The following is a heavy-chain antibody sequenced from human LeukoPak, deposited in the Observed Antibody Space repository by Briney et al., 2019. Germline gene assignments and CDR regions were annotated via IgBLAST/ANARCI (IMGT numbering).Heavy chain of an antibody. CDR2: VNHSGST. CDR1: VGSFSGYS. CDR3: ARGCPNALDYYYLDY. V-gene: IGHV4-34*01. J-gene: IGHJ4*02. Sequence: PSETLSLTCAVYVGSFSGYSWTWIRQPPGKGLEWIGEVNHSGSTNYNPSPKSRVTISVDTSKNQFSLKLSSVTAADTAMYYCARGCPNALDYYYLDYWGQGNLVTVSS. D-gene: IGHD4/OR15-4a*01.